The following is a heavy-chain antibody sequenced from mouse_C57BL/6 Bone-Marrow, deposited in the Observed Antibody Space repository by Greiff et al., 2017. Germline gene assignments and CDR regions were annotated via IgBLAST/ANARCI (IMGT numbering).Heavy chain of an antibody. D-gene: IGHD2-3*01. CDR2: ISSGGSYT. J-gene: IGHJ3*01. V-gene: IGHV5-6*01. CDR1: GFTFSSYG. Sequence: EVQGVESGGDLVKPGGSLKLSCAASGFTFSSYGMSWVRQTPDKRLEWVANISSGGSYTNYPESVKGRFTFSRDNAKNTLYLQMSSLKSEDTAMYDCARQVGYDGYYGWLAYWGQGTLVTVSA. CDR3: ARQVGYDGYYGWLAY.